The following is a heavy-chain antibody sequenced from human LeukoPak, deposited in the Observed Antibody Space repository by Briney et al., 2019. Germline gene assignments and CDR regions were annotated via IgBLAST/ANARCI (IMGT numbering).Heavy chain of an antibody. CDR1: GFTFDDYA. CDR2: ISWNSGSI. V-gene: IGHV3-9*01. Sequence: PGGSLRLPCAASGFTFDDYAMHWVRQAPGKGLEWVSGISWNSGSIGYADSVKGRFTISRDNAKNSLYLQMNSLRAEDTALYYCAAWDNYYYYMDVWGKGTTVTVSS. CDR3: AAWDNYYYYMDV. J-gene: IGHJ6*03. D-gene: IGHD1-26*01.